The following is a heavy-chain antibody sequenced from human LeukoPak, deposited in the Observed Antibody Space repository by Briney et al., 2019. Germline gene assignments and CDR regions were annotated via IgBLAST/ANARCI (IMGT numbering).Heavy chain of an antibody. J-gene: IGHJ3*02. D-gene: IGHD3-22*01. CDR3: ARDRADNWDRSGYYPDAFDI. V-gene: IGHV1-2*02. CDR1: GYTFAAYY. CDR2: ITPNSGGT. Sequence: ASVKVSCKASGYTFAAYYIHWVRLAPGQGLEWMGWITPNSGGTKYAQTFRGGVTMAWDTSISTAYMELSRLTSDDTAVYYCARDRADNWDRSGYYPDAFDIWGQGTMVTVS.